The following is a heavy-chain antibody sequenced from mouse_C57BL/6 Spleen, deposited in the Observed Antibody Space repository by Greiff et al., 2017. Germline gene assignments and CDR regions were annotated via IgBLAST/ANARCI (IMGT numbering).Heavy chain of an antibody. V-gene: IGHV1-63*01. CDR2: IYPGGGYT. CDR3: ARYGKGPPMDY. J-gene: IGHJ4*01. CDR1: GYTFTNYW. D-gene: IGHD2-1*01. Sequence: QVQLKQSGAELVRPGTSVKMSCKASGYTFTNYWIGWAKQRPGHGLEWIGDIYPGGGYTNYNEKFKGKATLTADKSSSTAYMQFSSLTSEDSAIYYCARYGKGPPMDYWGQGTSVTVSS.